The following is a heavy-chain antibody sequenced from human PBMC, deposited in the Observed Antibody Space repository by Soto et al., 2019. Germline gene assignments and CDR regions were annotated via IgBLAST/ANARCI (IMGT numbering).Heavy chain of an antibody. Sequence: GGSLRLSCAASGFTFDDYAMHWVRQAPGKGLEWVSGISWNSGSIGYADSVKGRFTISRDNAKNSLYLQMNSLRAEDTALYYCAKGAWDIVSNWFDPWGQGTLVTVSS. CDR3: AKGAWDIVSNWFDP. CDR1: GFTFDDYA. CDR2: ISWNSGSI. V-gene: IGHV3-9*01. J-gene: IGHJ5*02. D-gene: IGHD2-15*01.